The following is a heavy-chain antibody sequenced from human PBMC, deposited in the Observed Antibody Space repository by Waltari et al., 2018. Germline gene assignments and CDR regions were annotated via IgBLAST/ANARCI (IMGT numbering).Heavy chain of an antibody. J-gene: IGHJ6*03. CDR1: GFTFSNYE. V-gene: IGHV3-48*03. Sequence: EVQVVESGGGLVQPGGSLRLSCAASGFTFSNYEMNWVRQAPGKGLEWVSYISNSGHTVYYADSVKGRFTISRDNAKNSLYLEMNSLRAEDTAVYYCARPSTEYYYYYYYMDVWGKGTTVTVS. CDR2: ISNSGHTV. CDR3: ARPSTEYYYYYYYMDV.